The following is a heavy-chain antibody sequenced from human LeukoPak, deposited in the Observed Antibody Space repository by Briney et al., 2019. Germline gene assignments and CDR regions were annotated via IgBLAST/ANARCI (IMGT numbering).Heavy chain of an antibody. CDR1: GGSFSGYY. CDR2: INHSGST. D-gene: IGHD2-8*01. J-gene: IGHJ5*02. Sequence: SETLSLTCAVYGGSFSGYYWSWIRQPPGKGLEWIGEINHSGSTNYNPSLKSRVTISVDTSKNQFSLKLSSVTAADTAVYYCARGVLMVYAIRRAGWFDPWGQRTLVTVSS. V-gene: IGHV4-34*01. CDR3: ARGVLMVYAIRRAGWFDP.